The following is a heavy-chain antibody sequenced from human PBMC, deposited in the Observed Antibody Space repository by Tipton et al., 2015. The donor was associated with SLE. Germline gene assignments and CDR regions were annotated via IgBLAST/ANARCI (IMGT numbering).Heavy chain of an antibody. Sequence: TLSLTCTVSGGSISSGSYYWSWIRQPAGKGLEWIGHIYTSGSTNYNPSLKSRVTISVDTSKNQFSLKLSSVTAAGTAVYYCARDRGDADAFDIWGQGTMVTVSS. D-gene: IGHD3-10*01. V-gene: IGHV4-61*09. CDR1: GGSISSGSYY. J-gene: IGHJ3*02. CDR2: IYTSGST. CDR3: ARDRGDADAFDI.